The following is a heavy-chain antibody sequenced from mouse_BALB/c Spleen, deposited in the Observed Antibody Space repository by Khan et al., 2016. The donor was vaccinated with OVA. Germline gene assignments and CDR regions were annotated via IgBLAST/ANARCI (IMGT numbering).Heavy chain of an antibody. CDR3: AREEALYYFDY. Sequence: QVQLQQSGTELVRPGASVKLSCKTSGYIFTSYWIHWVKQRSGQGLEWIARIYPGTDNTYYSEKLRDKATLTADKSSSTAYIQLSSLKSEDSAVYFCAREEALYYFDYWGQGTTLTVSS. CDR2: IYPGTDNT. CDR1: GYIFTSYW. J-gene: IGHJ2*01. V-gene: IGHV1S132*01. D-gene: IGHD3-2*02.